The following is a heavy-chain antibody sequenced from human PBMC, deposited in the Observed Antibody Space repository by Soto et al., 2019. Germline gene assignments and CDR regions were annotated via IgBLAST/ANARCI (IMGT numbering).Heavy chain of an antibody. V-gene: IGHV5-51*01. CDR2: IYPGDSDT. Sequence: GESLKISCKGSGYSFTSYWIGWVRQMPGKGLEWMGIIYPGDSDTRYSPSFQGQVPISADKSISTAYLQWSSLKASDTAMYYCARFYFGGSSWYSEPLDYWGQGTLVTVSS. CDR3: ARFYFGGSSWYSEPLDY. D-gene: IGHD6-13*01. J-gene: IGHJ4*02. CDR1: GYSFTSYW.